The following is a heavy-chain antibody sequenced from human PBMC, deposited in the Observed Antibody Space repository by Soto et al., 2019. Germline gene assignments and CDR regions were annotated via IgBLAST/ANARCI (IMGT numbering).Heavy chain of an antibody. CDR3: AKGGSGSYSNAFDI. CDR2: IYHSGST. CDR1: GGSISSGGYS. V-gene: IGHV4-30-2*03. D-gene: IGHD3-10*01. J-gene: IGHJ3*02. Sequence: PSETLSLTCAVSGGSISSGGYSWSWIRQPPGKGLEWIGYIYHSGSTYYNPSLKSRVTISVDTSKNQFSLKLSSVTAADTAVYYCAKGGSGSYSNAFDIWGQGTMVTVS.